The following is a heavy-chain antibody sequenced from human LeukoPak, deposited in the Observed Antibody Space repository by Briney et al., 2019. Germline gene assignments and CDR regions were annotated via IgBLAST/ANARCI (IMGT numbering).Heavy chain of an antibody. J-gene: IGHJ4*02. V-gene: IGHV3-23*01. CDR1: GFTFSSYA. Sequence: GGSLRLSCAAYGFTFSSYAMSWVRQAPGKGVEWVSAISGSGGSTYYADSVKGRFTISRDNSKNTLYLQMNSLRAEDTAVYYCAKDRGGVYYGSGSYYFDYWGQGTLVTVSS. CDR2: ISGSGGST. D-gene: IGHD3-10*01. CDR3: AKDRGGVYYGSGSYYFDY.